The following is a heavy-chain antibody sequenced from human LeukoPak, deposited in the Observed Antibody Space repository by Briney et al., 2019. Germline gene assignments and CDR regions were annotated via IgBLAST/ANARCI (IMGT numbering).Heavy chain of an antibody. CDR1: GFTFDDYA. CDR2: ISYDGSNK. V-gene: IGHV3-30*04. CDR3: ARDGYSSSWYFDY. J-gene: IGHJ4*02. Sequence: SGGSLRLSCAASGFTFDDYAMHWVRQAPGKGLEWVAVISYDGSNKYYADSVKGRFTISRDNSKNTLYLQMNSLRAEDTAVYYCARDGYSSSWYFDYWGQGTLVTVSS. D-gene: IGHD6-13*01.